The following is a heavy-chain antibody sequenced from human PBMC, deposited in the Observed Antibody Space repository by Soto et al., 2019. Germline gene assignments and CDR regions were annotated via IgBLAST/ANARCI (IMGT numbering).Heavy chain of an antibody. D-gene: IGHD2-2*02. V-gene: IGHV3-64*01. CDR3: ARDDCSSTSCYTYMDV. CDR1: GFTFSSYA. J-gene: IGHJ6*03. Sequence: GGSLRLSCAASGFTFSSYAMHWVRQAPGKGLEYVSAISSNGGSTYYANSVKGRFTISRDNSKNTLYLQMGSLRAEDMAVYYCARDDCSSTSCYTYMDVWGKGTTVTVSS. CDR2: ISSNGGST.